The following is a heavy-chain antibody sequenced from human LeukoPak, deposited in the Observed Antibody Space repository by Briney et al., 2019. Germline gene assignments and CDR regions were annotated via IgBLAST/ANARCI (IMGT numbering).Heavy chain of an antibody. Sequence: SETLSLTCTVSGGSINSGSYYWSWIRQPAGKGLEWIGRIDTSGSTNYNPSLKSRVTISVDTSKNQFSLKLSSVTAADTAVYYCAREGGAGTQHIVVVTAIRNAFDIWGQGTMVTVSS. CDR2: IDTSGST. CDR3: AREGGAGTQHIVVVTAIRNAFDI. V-gene: IGHV4-61*02. CDR1: GGSINSGSYY. J-gene: IGHJ3*02. D-gene: IGHD2-21*02.